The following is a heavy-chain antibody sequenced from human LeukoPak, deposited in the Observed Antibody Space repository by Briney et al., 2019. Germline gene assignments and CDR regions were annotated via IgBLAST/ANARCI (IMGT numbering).Heavy chain of an antibody. J-gene: IGHJ4*02. V-gene: IGHV3-23*01. D-gene: IGHD6-19*01. CDR3: AKAGRKIAVAGTGNFDY. CDR2: ITGREAIT. CDR1: GFTFTNYV. Sequence: SGGSLRLSCAVSGFTFTNYVMSWVRQAPGKGLEWVSAITGREAITYYADSVKGRFTISRDNSKNTLYLQMDSLRVEDTAVYYCAKAGRKIAVAGTGNFDYWGQGTLVTVSS.